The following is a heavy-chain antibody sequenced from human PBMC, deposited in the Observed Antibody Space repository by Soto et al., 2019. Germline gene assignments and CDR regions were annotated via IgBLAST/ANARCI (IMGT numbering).Heavy chain of an antibody. CDR1: GYTLTELS. D-gene: IGHD3-3*01. V-gene: IGHV1-24*01. CDR3: ATSSYYDFWSGHRANWFDP. J-gene: IGHJ5*02. CDR2: FDPEDGET. Sequence: WASVKVSCKVSGYTLTELSMHWVRQAPGKGLEWMGGFDPEDGETIYAQKFQGRVTMTEDTSTDTAYMELSSLRSEDTAVYYCATSSYYDFWSGHRANWFDPWGQGTLVTVSS.